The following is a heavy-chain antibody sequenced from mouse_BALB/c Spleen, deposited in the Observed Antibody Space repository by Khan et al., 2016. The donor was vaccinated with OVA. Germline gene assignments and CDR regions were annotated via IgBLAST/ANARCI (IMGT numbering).Heavy chain of an antibody. V-gene: IGHV1S81*02. D-gene: IGHD3-2*01. Sequence: QVQLQQSGAELVKPGASVKLSCKASGYTFTSYFMYWVKQRPGQGLEWIGEINPSNGGTNFNEKFKSKATLTVDKSSSTAYMQLSSLTSEDSAVYYCTRRGTARATLWFAYWGQGTLVTVSA. CDR3: TRRGTARATLWFAY. J-gene: IGHJ3*01. CDR2: INPSNGGT. CDR1: GYTFTSYF.